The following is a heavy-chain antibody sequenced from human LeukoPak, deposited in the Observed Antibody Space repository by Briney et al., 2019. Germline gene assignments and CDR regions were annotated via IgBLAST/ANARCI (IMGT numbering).Heavy chain of an antibody. Sequence: GGSLRLSCAASGITVSSNYMSCVRQAPGGGLGWVSTFYRGDSTYYADSVKRRFHLSRDNYKNTLYLQMHSLRAEDTAVYYCARYYDSSGRTGGAFDCWGQGTLVTVSS. V-gene: IGHV3-66*02. J-gene: IGHJ4*02. D-gene: IGHD3-22*01. CDR1: GITVSSNY. CDR2: FYRGDST. CDR3: ARYYDSSGRTGGAFDC.